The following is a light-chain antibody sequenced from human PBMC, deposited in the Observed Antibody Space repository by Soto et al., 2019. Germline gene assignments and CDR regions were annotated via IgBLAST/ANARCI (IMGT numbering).Light chain of an antibody. J-gene: IGKJ2*01. V-gene: IGKV3-11*01. CDR3: QQRSNWPPYT. CDR2: DES. Sequence: EIVLTQSPATLSLSPGERATLSCRASQSVNSTLACYQQKPGQAPRLLIFDESNRDTGFPARFSGSGSGTDFALTISSLEPEDFEVYYCQQRSNWPPYTFGQGTKLEIK. CDR1: QSVNST.